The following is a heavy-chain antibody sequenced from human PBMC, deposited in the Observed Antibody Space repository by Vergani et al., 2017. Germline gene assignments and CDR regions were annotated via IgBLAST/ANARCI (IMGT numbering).Heavy chain of an antibody. V-gene: IGHV2-70*15. CDR3: ARIKRDGYYYLDY. D-gene: IGHD5-24*01. CDR2: IDWDDDK. CDR1: GFSLSTSGLC. Sequence: HVTLRESGPALVKPTQTLTLTCTFSGFSLSTSGLCVSWIRQPPGKALEWLARIDWDDDKYYSTSLKTRLTISKDTSKNQVVLTMTNMDPVDTATYDCARIKRDGYYYLDYGGQGTLVTVSS. J-gene: IGHJ4*02.